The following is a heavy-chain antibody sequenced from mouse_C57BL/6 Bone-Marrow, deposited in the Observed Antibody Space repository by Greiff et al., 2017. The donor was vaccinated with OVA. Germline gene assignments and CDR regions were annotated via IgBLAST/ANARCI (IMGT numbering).Heavy chain of an antibody. D-gene: IGHD1-1*01. CDR2: IDPANGNT. Sequence: ESVAELVRPGASVKLSCTASGFNIKNTYMHWVKQRPEQGLEWIGRIDPANGNTKYAPKFQGKATITADTSSKTAYLQLSSLTSEDTAIYYCARPLHYYGSSYPDYWGQGTTLTVSS. CDR3: ARPLHYYGSSYPDY. V-gene: IGHV14-3*01. CDR1: GFNIKNTY. J-gene: IGHJ2*01.